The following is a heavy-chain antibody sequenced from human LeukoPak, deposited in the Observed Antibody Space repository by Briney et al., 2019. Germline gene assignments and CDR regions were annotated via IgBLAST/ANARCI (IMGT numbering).Heavy chain of an antibody. V-gene: IGHV4-34*01. J-gene: IGHJ3*02. D-gene: IGHD1-26*01. CDR1: GGSFSGYY. Sequence: SETLSLTCAVYGGSFSGYYWSWIRQPPGKGLEWIGEINHSGSTNYNPSLKSRVTISVDTSKNQFSLKLSSVTAADTAVYYCARVERVGATTWGAFDIWGQGTMVTVSS. CDR3: ARVERVGATTWGAFDI. CDR2: INHSGST.